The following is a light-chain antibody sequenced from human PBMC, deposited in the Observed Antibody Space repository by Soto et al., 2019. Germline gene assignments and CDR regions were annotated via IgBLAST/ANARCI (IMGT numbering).Light chain of an antibody. CDR3: SSYTSSSTLYV. CDR1: SSDVGGYNY. CDR2: DVS. V-gene: IGLV2-14*01. J-gene: IGLJ1*01. Sequence: SALTQPASVSGSPGQSITLSCTGTSSDVGGYNYVSWYQQHPGKAPKLMIYDVSNRPSGVSIRFSGSKSGNTASLTISGLQAEDEADYYCSSYTSSSTLYVFGTGTKVTVL.